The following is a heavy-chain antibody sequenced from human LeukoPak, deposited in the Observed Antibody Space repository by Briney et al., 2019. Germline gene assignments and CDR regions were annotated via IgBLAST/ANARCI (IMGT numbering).Heavy chain of an antibody. D-gene: IGHD6-19*01. Sequence: SETLSLTCTVSGGSISSYYWSWIQQPPGKGLEWIGYIYYSGSTNYNPSLKSRVTISVDTSKNQFSLKLTSVTAADMAVYYCAAPGWRDLFDYWGQGTLVTVSS. CDR2: IYYSGST. J-gene: IGHJ4*02. V-gene: IGHV4-59*08. CDR3: AAPGWRDLFDY. CDR1: GGSISSYY.